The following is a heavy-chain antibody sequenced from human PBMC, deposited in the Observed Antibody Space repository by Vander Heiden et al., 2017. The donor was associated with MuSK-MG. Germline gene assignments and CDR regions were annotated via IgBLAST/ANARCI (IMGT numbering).Heavy chain of an antibody. CDR3: ARGGMRQWLPYDY. Sequence: GGSFSGYYWSWIRQPPGKGLEWIGEINHSGSTNYNPSLKSRVTISVDTSKNQFSLKLSSVTAADTAVYYCARGGMRQWLPYDYWGQGTLVTVSS. D-gene: IGHD6-19*01. V-gene: IGHV4-34*01. CDR1: GGSFSGYY. J-gene: IGHJ4*02. CDR2: INHSGST.